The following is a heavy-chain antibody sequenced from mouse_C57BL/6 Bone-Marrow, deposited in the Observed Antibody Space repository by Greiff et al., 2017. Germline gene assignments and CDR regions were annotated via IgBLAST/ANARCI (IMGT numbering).Heavy chain of an antibody. J-gene: IGHJ2*01. Sequence: EVKLMESGGGLVKPGGSLKLSCAASGFTFSDYGMHWVRQAPEKGLEWVADISSGSSTIYYADKVKGRFTISRDNAKNTLFLQMTSLRSEDTALYYCAREETTVVSYYFDYWGQGTTLTVSS. V-gene: IGHV5-17*01. CDR3: AREETTVVSYYFDY. D-gene: IGHD1-1*01. CDR2: ISSGSSTI. CDR1: GFTFSDYG.